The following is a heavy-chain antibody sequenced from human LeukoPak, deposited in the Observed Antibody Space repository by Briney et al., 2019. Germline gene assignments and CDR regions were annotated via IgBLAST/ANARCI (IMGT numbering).Heavy chain of an antibody. J-gene: IGHJ5*02. Sequence: SQTLSLTCTVSGGSISSGGYYWSWIRQHPGKGLEWIGYIYYSGSTYYNPSLKIRVPISVDTSKNQFSLKLSSVTAADTAVYYCARRYPAVSTGGNWFDPWGQGTLVTVSS. D-gene: IGHD2-2*01. V-gene: IGHV4-31*03. CDR1: GGSISSGGYY. CDR2: IYYSGST. CDR3: ARRYPAVSTGGNWFDP.